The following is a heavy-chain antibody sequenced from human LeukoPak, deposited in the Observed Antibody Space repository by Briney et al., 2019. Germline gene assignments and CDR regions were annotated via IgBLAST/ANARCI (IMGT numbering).Heavy chain of an antibody. D-gene: IGHD1-14*01. CDR1: GGSISGHY. CDR3: ARQAQDGSDNYFDP. Sequence: SEALSLTCTVSGGSISGHYWSWIRQSPGRGLEWIGNIWTSGITKYNPSLNSRVSISIDTSKNQFSLKVSSMTAADTAVYYCARQAQDGSDNYFDPWGQGTLVTVSS. V-gene: IGHV4-4*09. J-gene: IGHJ5*02. CDR2: IWTSGIT.